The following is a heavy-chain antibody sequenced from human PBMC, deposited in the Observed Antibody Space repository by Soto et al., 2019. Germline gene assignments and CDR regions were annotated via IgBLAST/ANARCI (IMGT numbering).Heavy chain of an antibody. CDR3: ARGGGLYTRWYGGGFDS. CDR1: GGSFSRGFW. CDR2: IYDSGTT. J-gene: IGHJ4*02. Sequence: QVQLQESGPGLVKPSGTLSLTCAVSGGSFSRGFWWSWVRQSPGKGLERIGEIYDSGTTNYTPSLKSGGTISVDKSKKGFFLRLWSVTAADTAVYYCARGGGLYTRWYGGGFDSWGQGTLVTVSS. V-gene: IGHV4-4*02. D-gene: IGHD6-13*01.